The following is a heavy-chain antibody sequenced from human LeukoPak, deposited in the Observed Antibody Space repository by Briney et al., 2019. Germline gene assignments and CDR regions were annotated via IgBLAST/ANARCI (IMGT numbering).Heavy chain of an antibody. CDR1: GGSISSYY. D-gene: IGHD3-9*01. V-gene: IGHV4-59*01. CDR2: IYYSGST. CDR3: ARGLPDLDWLPTYYFDY. J-gene: IGHJ4*02. Sequence: PSETLSLTCTVSGGSISSYYWSWIRQPPGKGLEWIGYIYYSGSTNYNPSLKSRVTISVDTSKNQFSLKLSSVTAADTAVYYCARGLPDLDWLPTYYFDYWGQGTLVTVSS.